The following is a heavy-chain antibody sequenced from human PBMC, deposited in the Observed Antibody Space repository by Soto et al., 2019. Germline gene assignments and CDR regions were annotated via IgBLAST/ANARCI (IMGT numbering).Heavy chain of an antibody. J-gene: IGHJ3*02. CDR3: ARVTTGDAFDI. CDR1: GYTFTDYF. D-gene: IGHD1-1*01. CDR2: INPYSGGA. V-gene: IGHV1-2*02. Sequence: GASVKVSCKASGYTFTDYFIHWVRQAPGQGLEWIGWINPYSGGADLSQKFQGRVTMTRDTSISTAYMEVSSLRSEDTAVYYCARVTTGDAFDIWGQGTMVTVSS.